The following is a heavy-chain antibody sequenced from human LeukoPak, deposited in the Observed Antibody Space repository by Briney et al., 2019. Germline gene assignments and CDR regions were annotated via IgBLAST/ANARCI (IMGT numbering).Heavy chain of an antibody. J-gene: IGHJ5*02. Sequence: SETLSLTCTVSGGSISSYYWSWIRQPPGKGLEWIGYIYYSGSTNYNPSLKSRVTISIDTSKNQFSLKLSSVTAADTAVYYCARSPMGFGELSYHWFDPWGQGTLVTVSS. D-gene: IGHD3-10*01. V-gene: IGHV4-59*01. CDR2: IYYSGST. CDR1: GGSISSYY. CDR3: ARSPMGFGELSYHWFDP.